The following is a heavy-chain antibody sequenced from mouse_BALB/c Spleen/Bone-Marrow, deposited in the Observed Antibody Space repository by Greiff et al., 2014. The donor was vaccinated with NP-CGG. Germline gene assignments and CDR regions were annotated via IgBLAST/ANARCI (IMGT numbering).Heavy chain of an antibody. J-gene: IGHJ3*01. CDR2: IWAGGST. CDR3: AREGSTMITTPFAY. D-gene: IGHD2-4*01. CDR1: GFSLTSYG. Sequence: QVQLQQSGPGLVAPSQSLSITCTVSGFSLTSYGVHWVRQPPGKGLEWLGVIWAGGSTNYNSALMSRLSISKDNSKSQVSLKMNSLQTDDTAMYYCAREGSTMITTPFAYWGQGTLVTVSA. V-gene: IGHV2-9*02.